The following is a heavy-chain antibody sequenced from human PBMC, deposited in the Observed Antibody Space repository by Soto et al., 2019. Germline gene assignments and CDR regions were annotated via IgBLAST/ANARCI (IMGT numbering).Heavy chain of an antibody. CDR2: ISSSGNTI. J-gene: IGHJ3*02. V-gene: IGHV3-11*01. Sequence: QVQLVESGGGLVRPGGSLRLSCAASGFTFSDFYVSWIRQAPGKGLEWVSLISSSGNTIYYADSVKGRFTISRDNAKNSLYLQMNSLRAEDTAVYYCAREANYYDSSGRPRRDGFDIWAQGTMVTVSS. D-gene: IGHD3-22*01. CDR3: AREANYYDSSGRPRRDGFDI. CDR1: GFTFSDFY.